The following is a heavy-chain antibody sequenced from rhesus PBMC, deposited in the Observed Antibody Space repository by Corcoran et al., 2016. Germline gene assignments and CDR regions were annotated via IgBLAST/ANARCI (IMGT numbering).Heavy chain of an antibody. D-gene: IGHD3-34*01. Sequence: QVQLQESGPGLVKPSEPLSLMCAVSCGSISGYNWNWIRQPPGKGLEWFGYIGGSIGSTSYNSSLKSRVTISTDTSKNQFSLKLISVTAADTAVYFCARAAPGVDYAFDLWGQGFGVTVSS. CDR3: ARAAPGVDYAFDL. CDR1: CGSISGYN. V-gene: IGHV4S5*01. CDR2: IGGSIGST. J-gene: IGHJ3*01.